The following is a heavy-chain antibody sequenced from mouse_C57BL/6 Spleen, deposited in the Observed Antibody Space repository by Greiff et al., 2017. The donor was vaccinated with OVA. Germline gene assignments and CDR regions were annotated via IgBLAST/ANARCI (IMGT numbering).Heavy chain of an antibody. D-gene: IGHD1-1*01. Sequence: VQRVESGAELVRPGASVTLSCKASGYTFTDYEMHWVKQTPVHGLEWIGAIDPETGGTAYNQKFKGKAILTADKSSSTAYMELRSLTSEDSAVYYCTRVLITTVFGYWGQGTTLTVSS. CDR2: IDPETGGT. CDR3: TRVLITTVFGY. V-gene: IGHV1-15*01. CDR1: GYTFTDYE. J-gene: IGHJ2*01.